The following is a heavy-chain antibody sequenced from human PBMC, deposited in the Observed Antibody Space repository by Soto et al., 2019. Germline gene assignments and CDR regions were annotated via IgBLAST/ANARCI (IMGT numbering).Heavy chain of an antibody. J-gene: IGHJ6*02. V-gene: IGHV1-69*02. CDR3: ARGKDFWSGYYSDYYYGMDV. Sequence: GASVKVSCKASGGTFSSYTISWVRQAPGQGLEWMGRIIPILGIANYAQKFQGRVTITADKSMSTAYMELSSLRSEDTAVYYCARGKDFWSGYYSDYYYGMDVWGQGTTVTVSS. CDR2: IIPILGIA. D-gene: IGHD3-3*01. CDR1: GGTFSSYT.